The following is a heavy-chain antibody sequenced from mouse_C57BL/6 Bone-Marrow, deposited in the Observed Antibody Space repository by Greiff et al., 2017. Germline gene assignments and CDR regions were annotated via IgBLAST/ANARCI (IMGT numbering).Heavy chain of an antibody. D-gene: IGHD2-1*01. V-gene: IGHV1-64*01. Sequence: QVQLQQPGAELVKPGASVKLSCKASGYTFTSYWMHWVKQRPGQGLEWIGMIHPNSGSTNYTEKFKSKATLTVDKSSSTAYLKLHSLTSDDSAVSYCARDYGNPYCYYWGQGTTLSVSS. CDR1: GYTFTSYW. J-gene: IGHJ2*01. CDR3: ARDYGNPYCYY. CDR2: IHPNSGST.